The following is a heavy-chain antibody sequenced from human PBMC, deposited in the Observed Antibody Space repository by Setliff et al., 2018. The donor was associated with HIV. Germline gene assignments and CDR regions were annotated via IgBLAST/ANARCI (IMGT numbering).Heavy chain of an antibody. D-gene: IGHD2-15*01. CDR2: IYYSGST. CDR1: GGSISSSSYY. Sequence: PSETLSLTCTVSGGSISSSSYYWGWIRQPPGKGLEWIGSIYYSGSTYYNPSLKSRVTVSVDTSKNQFSLKLSSVTAADTAVYYCARHVDIVVVVAAPSFDYWGQGTLGTVSS. J-gene: IGHJ4*02. V-gene: IGHV4-39*01. CDR3: ARHVDIVVVVAAPSFDY.